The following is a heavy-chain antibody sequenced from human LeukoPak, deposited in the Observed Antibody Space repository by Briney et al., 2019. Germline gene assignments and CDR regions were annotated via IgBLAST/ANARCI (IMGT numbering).Heavy chain of an antibody. CDR3: ARGRSVAAADYWYFDL. V-gene: IGHV3-48*04. Sequence: GGSLRLSCAAAGFTFSRYNMNWVRQAPSKGLEWVSYISSRSSTIYYADSVKGRFTISRDNARNSLYLHMNSLRVEDTAVYYCARGRSVAAADYWYFDLWGRGTLVTVSS. CDR2: ISSRSSTI. J-gene: IGHJ2*01. D-gene: IGHD6-13*01. CDR1: GFTFSRYN.